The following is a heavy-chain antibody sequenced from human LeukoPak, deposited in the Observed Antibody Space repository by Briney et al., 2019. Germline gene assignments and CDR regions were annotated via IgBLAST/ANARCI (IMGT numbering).Heavy chain of an antibody. CDR3: ARDQGYCSGGRCHSHFDY. D-gene: IGHD2-15*01. J-gene: IGHJ4*02. V-gene: IGHV3-33*01. CDR1: GFTLSSYS. Sequence: GGSLRLYCATSGFTLSSYSMQWVRQAPGKGLEWVADIWDDGSKKLYADSVEGRFTISRDDSKSTSYLQMNSLRAEDTAVYYCARDQGYCSGGRCHSHFDYWGQGTLVTVSS. CDR2: IWDDGSKK.